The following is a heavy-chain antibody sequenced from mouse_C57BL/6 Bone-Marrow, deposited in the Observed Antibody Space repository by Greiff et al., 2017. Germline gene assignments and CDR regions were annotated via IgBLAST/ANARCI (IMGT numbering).Heavy chain of an antibody. CDR2: IYPGDGDT. V-gene: IGHV1-82*01. J-gene: IGHJ2*01. Sequence: QVQLKESGPELVKPGASVKISCKASGYAFSSSWMNWVKQRPGKGLEWIGRIYPGDGDTNYNGKFKGKATLTADKSSSTAYMQLSSLTSEDSAVYFCARGYYGSSYDVFDYWGQGTTLTVSS. CDR3: ARGYYGSSYDVFDY. CDR1: GYAFSSSW. D-gene: IGHD1-1*01.